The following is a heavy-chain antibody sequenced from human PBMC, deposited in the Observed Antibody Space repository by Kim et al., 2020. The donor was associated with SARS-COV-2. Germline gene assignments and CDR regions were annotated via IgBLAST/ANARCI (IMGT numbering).Heavy chain of an antibody. Sequence: GGSLRLSCEASGFTFSVYWMNWVRHATGKVLAGVVRIKSDGSDTHYADSVKGRFTISRDNAKNTLHLQLNSLGGEDTAIYYCARGSFQQGFDPWGQGTLVTVSS. J-gene: IGHJ5*02. CDR2: IKSDGSDT. CDR1: GFTFSVYW. CDR3: ARGSFQQGFDP. D-gene: IGHD6-13*01. V-gene: IGHV3-74*01.